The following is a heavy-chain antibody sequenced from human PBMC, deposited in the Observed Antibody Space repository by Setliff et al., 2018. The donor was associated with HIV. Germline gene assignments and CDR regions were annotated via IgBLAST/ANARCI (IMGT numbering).Heavy chain of an antibody. CDR2: ISGSGGST. CDR3: AKEFHDFWSGPYYMDV. Sequence: GESLKISCTASGFTFSNYAMSWVRQAPGKGLEWVSTISGSGGSTYNADSVKGRFTISRDNSKNTLYLQMNSLRAEDTAVYYCAKEFHDFWSGPYYMDVWGKGTTVTVSS. J-gene: IGHJ6*03. CDR1: GFTFSNYA. V-gene: IGHV3-23*01. D-gene: IGHD3-3*01.